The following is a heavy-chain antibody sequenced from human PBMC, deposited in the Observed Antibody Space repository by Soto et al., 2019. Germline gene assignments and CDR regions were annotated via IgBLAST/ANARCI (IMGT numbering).Heavy chain of an antibody. D-gene: IGHD3-10*01. V-gene: IGHV4-59*08. Sequence: SETLSLTCTVSGGSISSYYWSWIRQPPGKGLEWIGYIYYSGSTNYNPSLKSRVTISVDTSKNQFSLKLSSVTAADTAVYYCARRAQLWFGELFGHDAFDIWGQGTMVTVSS. CDR3: ARRAQLWFGELFGHDAFDI. J-gene: IGHJ3*02. CDR1: GGSISSYY. CDR2: IYYSGST.